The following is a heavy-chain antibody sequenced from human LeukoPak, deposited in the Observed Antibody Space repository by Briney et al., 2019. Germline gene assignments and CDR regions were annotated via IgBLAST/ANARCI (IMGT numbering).Heavy chain of an antibody. CDR2: ISGSGTNT. CDR1: GFTFSSYA. CDR3: GRQGIYASGNLDY. Sequence: GSLRLSCAASGFTFSSYAMSWVRQAPGKGLEWVSAISGSGTNTYYADSVKGRFTISRDNSENTLYLQINNLRAEDTALYYCGRQGIYASGNLDYWGQGSLVTVSS. D-gene: IGHD3-10*01. J-gene: IGHJ4*02. V-gene: IGHV3-23*01.